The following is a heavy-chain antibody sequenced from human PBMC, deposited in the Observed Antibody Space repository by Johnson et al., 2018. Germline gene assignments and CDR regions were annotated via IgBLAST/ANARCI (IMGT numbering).Heavy chain of an antibody. D-gene: IGHD2-15*01. V-gene: IGHV3-9*01. CDR1: GFTFDDYA. Sequence: VQLVQSGGGLVQXGRSLRLSCAASGFTFDDYAMHWVRQGPGKGLEWVSGISWNSGTIGDADSVKGRFTVSRDNAKNSLYLEINSPRAEETAMYYCAKDIRWRAYCSGGSCYDAFDIWGQGTMVTVSS. CDR2: ISWNSGTI. J-gene: IGHJ3*02. CDR3: AKDIRWRAYCSGGSCYDAFDI.